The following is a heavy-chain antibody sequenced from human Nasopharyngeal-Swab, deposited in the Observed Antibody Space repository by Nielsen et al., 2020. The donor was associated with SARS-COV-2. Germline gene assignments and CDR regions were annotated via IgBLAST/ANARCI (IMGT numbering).Heavy chain of an antibody. J-gene: IGHJ4*02. D-gene: IGHD1-26*01. Sequence: ASVKVPCKASGYTFTSYYMHWVRQAPGQGLEWMGIINPSGGSTSYAQKFQGRVTMTRDTSTSTVYMELSSMRSEDTAVDYCAITEGELHFDYWGQGTLVTVSS. CDR2: INPSGGST. CDR3: AITEGELHFDY. V-gene: IGHV1-46*01. CDR1: GYTFTSYY.